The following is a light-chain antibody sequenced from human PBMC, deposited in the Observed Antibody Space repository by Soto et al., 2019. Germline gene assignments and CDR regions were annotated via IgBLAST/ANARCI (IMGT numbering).Light chain of an antibody. CDR3: SSYTSSSTVV. Sequence: QSALTQPASVSGSPGQSITISCTGTSSDVGGYNYVSWYQQHPGKAPKLMIYEVSQRPSGDSNRFSGSKSGDTASLTISGLQAEGEADYWCSSYTSSSTVVFGTGTKVTVL. J-gene: IGLJ1*01. V-gene: IGLV2-14*01. CDR2: EVS. CDR1: SSDVGGYNY.